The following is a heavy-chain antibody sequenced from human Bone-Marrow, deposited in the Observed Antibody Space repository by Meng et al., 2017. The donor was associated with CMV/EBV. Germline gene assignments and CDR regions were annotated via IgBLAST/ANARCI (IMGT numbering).Heavy chain of an antibody. CDR3: AKVGDNYYDTGGFYDAADY. CDR1: GFTVSSNY. CDR2: IYSGGST. V-gene: IGHV3-53*01. D-gene: IGHD3-22*01. J-gene: IGHJ4*02. Sequence: GESLKISCAASGFTVSSNYMSWVRQAPGKGLEWVSVIYSGGSTYYADSVKGRFTISRDNSKNTLYLQMNSLRAEDTAVYYCAKVGDNYYDTGGFYDAADYWGQGTLVTVSS.